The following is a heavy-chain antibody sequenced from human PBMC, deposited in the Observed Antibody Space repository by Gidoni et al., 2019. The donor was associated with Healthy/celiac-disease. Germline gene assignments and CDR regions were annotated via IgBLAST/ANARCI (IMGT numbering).Heavy chain of an antibody. D-gene: IGHD3-10*01. V-gene: IGHV4-39*01. CDR3: ARRYGSGSYYSDY. CDR2: IYYSGIT. Sequence: QPQLQESGPGLVKPSETLSLTGTVSGGSTSSCSYYWGWIRQPPGKGLEWIGSIYYSGITYYDPSLKSRVTISVDTSKNQFSLKLSSVTAADTAVYYCARRYGSGSYYSDYWGQGTLVTVSS. CDR1: GGSTSSCSYY. J-gene: IGHJ4*02.